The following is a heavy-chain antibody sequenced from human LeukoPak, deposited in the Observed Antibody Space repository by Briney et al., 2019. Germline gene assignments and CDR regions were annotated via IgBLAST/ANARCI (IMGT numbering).Heavy chain of an antibody. CDR1: GGSISSYS. V-gene: IGHV4-30-2*01. CDR2: IYHSGST. J-gene: IGHJ3*02. CDR3: ARAPYSGSYGAFDI. D-gene: IGHD1-26*01. Sequence: SETLSLTCTVSGGSISSYSWSWIRQPPGKGLEWIGYIYHSGSTYYNPSLKSRVTISVDRSKNQFSLKLSSVTAADTAVYYCARAPYSGSYGAFDIWGQGTMVTVSS.